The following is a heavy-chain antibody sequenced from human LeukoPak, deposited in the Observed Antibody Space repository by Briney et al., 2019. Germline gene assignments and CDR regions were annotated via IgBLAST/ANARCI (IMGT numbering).Heavy chain of an antibody. V-gene: IGHV3-30-3*01. CDR3: ASGGYEYDY. CDR1: GFTFSTFR. CDR2: ISYDGSNK. D-gene: IGHD5-12*01. J-gene: IGHJ4*02. Sequence: PGRSLRLSCAASGFTFSTFRMHWVRQAPGKGLEWVAVISYDGSNKFYADSVKGRFTASRDNSKNTLYLQMNSLRVEDTAVYYCASGGYEYDYWGQGTLVSVSS.